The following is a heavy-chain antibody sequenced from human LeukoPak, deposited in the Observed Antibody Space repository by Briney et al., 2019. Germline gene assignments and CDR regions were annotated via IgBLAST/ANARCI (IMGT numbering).Heavy chain of an antibody. J-gene: IGHJ5*02. CDR1: GYTFTGYY. Sequence: ASVKVSCKASGYTFTGYYMHWVRQAPGQGLEWMGWISAYNGNTNYAQKLQGRVTMTTDTSTSTAYMELRSLRSDDTAVYYCARDPYCGGDCYSYNWFDPWGQGTLVTVSS. CDR2: ISAYNGNT. CDR3: ARDPYCGGDCYSYNWFDP. D-gene: IGHD2-21*02. V-gene: IGHV1-18*04.